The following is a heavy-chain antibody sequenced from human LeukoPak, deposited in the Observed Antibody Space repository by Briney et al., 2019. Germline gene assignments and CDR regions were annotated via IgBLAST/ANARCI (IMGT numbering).Heavy chain of an antibody. J-gene: IGHJ5*02. Sequence: PSETLSPTCTVSGGSINSGDYYWSWIRQPPGKGLEWIGYIYYSGNTYYNPSLKSRVTISLDTSKNQFSLKLSSVTAADTAVYYCARDLSPHGFDPWGQGTLVTVSS. CDR1: GGSINSGDYY. CDR2: IYYSGNT. V-gene: IGHV4-30-4*01. CDR3: ARDLSPHGFDP.